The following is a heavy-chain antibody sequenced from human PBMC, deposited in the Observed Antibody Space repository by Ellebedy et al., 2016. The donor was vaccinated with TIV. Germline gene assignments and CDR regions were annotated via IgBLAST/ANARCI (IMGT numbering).Heavy chain of an antibody. J-gene: IGHJ3*02. CDR2: IRQDGSK. CDR1: GFSFSSYW. D-gene: IGHD4-17*01. V-gene: IGHV3-7*01. Sequence: GGSLRLSCAVSGFSFSSYWMSWVRQAPGKGLEWVANIRQDGSKNYVDSVKGRFTISRDNAKNSLYLQMNSLRAEDTAVYYCATDGSYGDYRSPTHAFEIWGQGTMVTVSS. CDR3: ATDGSYGDYRSPTHAFEI.